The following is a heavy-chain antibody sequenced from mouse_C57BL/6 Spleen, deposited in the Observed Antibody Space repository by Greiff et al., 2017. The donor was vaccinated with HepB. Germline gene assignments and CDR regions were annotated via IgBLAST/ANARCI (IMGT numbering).Heavy chain of an antibody. D-gene: IGHD1-1*01. CDR1: GFTFSSYG. CDR2: ISSGGSYT. J-gene: IGHJ1*03. Sequence: EVKLVESGGDLVKPGGSLKLSCAASGFTFSSYGMSWVRQTPDKRLEWVATISSGGSYTYYPDSVKGRFTISRDNAKNTLYLQMSSLKSEDTAMYYGARHYGSSSRYWYFDVWGTGTTVTVSS. V-gene: IGHV5-6*01. CDR3: ARHYGSSSRYWYFDV.